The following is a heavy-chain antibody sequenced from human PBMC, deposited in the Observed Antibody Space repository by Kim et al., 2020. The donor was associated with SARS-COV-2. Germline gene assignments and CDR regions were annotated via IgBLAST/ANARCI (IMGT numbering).Heavy chain of an antibody. J-gene: IGHJ4*02. D-gene: IGHD3-10*01. V-gene: IGHV4-34*01. Sequence: SETLSLTCAVYGGSFSGYYWSWIRQPPGKGLEWIGEINHSGSTNYNPSLKSRVTISVDTSKNQFSLKLSSVTAADTAVYYCLTMVRGVMVYWGQGTLVTVSS. CDR3: LTMVRGVMVY. CDR2: INHSGST. CDR1: GGSFSGYY.